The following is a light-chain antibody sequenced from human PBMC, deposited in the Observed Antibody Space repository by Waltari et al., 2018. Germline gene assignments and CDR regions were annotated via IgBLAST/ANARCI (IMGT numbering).Light chain of an antibody. J-gene: IGKJ4*01. V-gene: IGKV3-15*01. CDR3: QQYNNWPPKVT. CDR1: QSVSSN. Sequence: EIVMTQSPATLSVSPGERATLSCRASQSVSSNLAWYQQKPGQAPRLLIYGASTRATGIPARFSGSGSGTEFTLTISSLQSEYFAVYYCQQYNNWPPKVTFGGGTKVEIK. CDR2: GAS.